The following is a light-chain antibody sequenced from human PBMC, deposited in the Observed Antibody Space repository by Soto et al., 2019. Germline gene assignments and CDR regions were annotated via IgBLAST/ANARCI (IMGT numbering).Light chain of an antibody. Sequence: QSALTQPASVSGSPGQSITISCTGTSSDVGSYNYVSWYQQYPGKAPKLMIFAVSNRPSGVSNRFSGSKSGNTASLTISGLQAEDEADYYCSSFSSITREVFGGGTKLTVL. CDR3: SSFSSITREV. CDR1: SSDVGSYNY. J-gene: IGLJ2*01. V-gene: IGLV2-14*01. CDR2: AVS.